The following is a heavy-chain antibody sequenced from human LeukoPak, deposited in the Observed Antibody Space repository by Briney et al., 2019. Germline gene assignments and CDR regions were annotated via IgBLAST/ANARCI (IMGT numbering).Heavy chain of an antibody. V-gene: IGHV3-15*01. CDR2: IKSKTDGGTT. Sequence: GGSLRLSCAASGFTFSNAWMSWVRQAPGKGLEWVGRIKSKTDGGTTDYAAPVKGRFTISRDNSKNTLYLQMNSLRAEDTAVYYCASVPYRSKEGYFDYWGQGTLVTVSS. CDR3: ASVPYRSKEGYFDY. CDR1: GFTFSNAW. J-gene: IGHJ4*02. D-gene: IGHD6-13*01.